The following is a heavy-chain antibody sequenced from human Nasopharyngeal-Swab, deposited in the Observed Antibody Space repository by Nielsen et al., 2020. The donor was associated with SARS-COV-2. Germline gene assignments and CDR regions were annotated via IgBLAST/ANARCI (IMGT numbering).Heavy chain of an antibody. CDR1: GFTFSSYG. D-gene: IGHD3-9*01. Sequence: GESLKTPCEASGFTFSSYGMHWVRQAPGKGLEWVAVIWYDGSNKNYADSVKGRFTISRDNSKNTLYLQMNSLRAEDTAVYYCAKAVWETGYYPSLFDYWGQGTLVTVSS. V-gene: IGHV3-33*06. CDR3: AKAVWETGYYPSLFDY. J-gene: IGHJ4*02. CDR2: IWYDGSNK.